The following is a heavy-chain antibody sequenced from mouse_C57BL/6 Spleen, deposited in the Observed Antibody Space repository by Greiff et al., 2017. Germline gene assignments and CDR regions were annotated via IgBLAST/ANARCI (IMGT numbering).Heavy chain of an antibody. J-gene: IGHJ3*01. CDR3: TRHYGSSYLFAY. CDR1: GYTFTSYW. CDR2: IHPNSGST. V-gene: IGHV1-64*01. Sequence: VQLQQPGAELVKPGASVKLSCKASGYTFTSYWMHWVKQRPGQGLEWIGMIHPNSGSTNYNEKFKSKATLTVDKSSSTAYMQLSSLTSEDSAVYYCTRHYGSSYLFAYWGQGTLVTVSA. D-gene: IGHD1-1*01.